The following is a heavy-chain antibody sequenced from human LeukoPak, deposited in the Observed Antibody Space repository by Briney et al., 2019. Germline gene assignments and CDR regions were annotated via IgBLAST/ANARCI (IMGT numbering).Heavy chain of an antibody. V-gene: IGHV3-21*01. CDR1: GFTFSSYS. CDR3: ARATTPYDAFDI. J-gene: IGHJ3*02. CDR2: ISSSSSYI. D-gene: IGHD5-12*01. Sequence: GGSLRLSCAASGFTFSSYSMNWVRQAPGKGLEWVSSISSSSSYIYYADSVKGRFTISRDNAKNSLYLQMNSLRAEDTAVYYCARATTPYDAFDIWGQGTMDTVSS.